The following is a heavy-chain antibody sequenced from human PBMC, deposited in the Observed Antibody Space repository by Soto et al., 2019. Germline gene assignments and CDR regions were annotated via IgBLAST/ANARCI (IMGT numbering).Heavy chain of an antibody. CDR3: AKMSLGFGELCPYYCYY. Sequence: EVQLLESGGGLVQPGGSLRLSCTASGFTFSNCAMNWVRQAPGKGLEWVSAISGSGGSTYFADSVKGRFTISRDNSKNTVSLQMNSLTAEETAVYFCAKMSLGFGELCPYYCYYWGQGSLVTGSS. CDR2: ISGSGGST. J-gene: IGHJ4*02. D-gene: IGHD3-10*01. CDR1: GFTFSNCA. V-gene: IGHV3-23*01.